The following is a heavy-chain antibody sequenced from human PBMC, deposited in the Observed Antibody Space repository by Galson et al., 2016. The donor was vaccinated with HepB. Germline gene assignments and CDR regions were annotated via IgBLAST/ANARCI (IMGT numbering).Heavy chain of an antibody. CDR1: GGSISSGGYS. CDR3: ARGSVTVTG. CDR2: IFPGGST. D-gene: IGHD6-19*01. J-gene: IGHJ4*02. Sequence: TLSLTCTVSGGSISSGGYSWSWIRQPAGKGLEWIGRIFPGGSTNYNPSLKSRVTISIDTTKNQFSLKVTSVTAADTAVYYCARGSVTVTGWGQGTLVTVSS. V-gene: IGHV4-61*02.